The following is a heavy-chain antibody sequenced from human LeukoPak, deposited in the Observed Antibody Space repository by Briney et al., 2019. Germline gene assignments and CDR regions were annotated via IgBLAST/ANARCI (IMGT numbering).Heavy chain of an antibody. Sequence: GGSLRLSCAASGFTFSNYYMNWIRQAPGKGLEWVSYISSSGRSMYYADSVKGRFTISRDNAQNSLYLQMNSLRDEDTAVYYCVRVAMALAHEWGQGTLVTVSS. J-gene: IGHJ4*02. CDR1: GFTFSNYY. V-gene: IGHV3-11*01. D-gene: IGHD5-24*01. CDR2: ISSSGRSM. CDR3: VRVAMALAHE.